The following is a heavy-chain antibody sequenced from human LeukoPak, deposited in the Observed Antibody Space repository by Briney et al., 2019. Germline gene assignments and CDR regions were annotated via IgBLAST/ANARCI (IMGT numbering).Heavy chain of an antibody. CDR2: IGAFNGNT. D-gene: IGHD3-22*01. CDR3: ARDFLSYDGSENHFEDTFDI. J-gene: IGHJ3*02. CDR1: GYTFTSYG. Sequence: ASVKVSCKASGYTFTSYGISWVRQAPGQGLEWLGWIGAFNGNTNYAQNLQGRVTMTADTSTTTAYMELRSLSSDDTAEYYCARDFLSYDGSENHFEDTFDIWGQGTMVTVSS. V-gene: IGHV1-18*01.